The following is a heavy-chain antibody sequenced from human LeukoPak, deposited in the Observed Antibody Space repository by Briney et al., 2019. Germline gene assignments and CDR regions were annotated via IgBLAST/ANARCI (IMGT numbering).Heavy chain of an antibody. D-gene: IGHD3-9*01. CDR3: ARHLLPAYRYFDDSAPRFDP. CDR1: GGSINSYY. CDR2: IYYSGST. J-gene: IGHJ5*02. Sequence: SETLSLTCTVSGGSINSYYWSWIRQPPGKGLEWIGYIYYSGSTNYNPSLKSRVTISVDTSKNQFSLKLSSVTAADTAVYYCARHLLPAYRYFDDSAPRFDPWGQGTLVTVSS. V-gene: IGHV4-59*08.